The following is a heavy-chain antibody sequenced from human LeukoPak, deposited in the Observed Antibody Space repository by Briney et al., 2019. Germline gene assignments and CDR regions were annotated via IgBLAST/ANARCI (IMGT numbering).Heavy chain of an antibody. J-gene: IGHJ4*02. V-gene: IGHV3-21*04. Sequence: GGSLRLSCVASGFTITSYNMNWVRQAPGKGLEWVVSITSGSDYIYYADSVKGRFTISRDNAKNSLYLQMNSLRAEDTAVYYCARRAGAYSHPYDYWGQGTLVTVSS. CDR2: ITSGSDYI. D-gene: IGHD4/OR15-4a*01. CDR3: ARRAGAYSHPYDY. CDR1: GFTITSYN.